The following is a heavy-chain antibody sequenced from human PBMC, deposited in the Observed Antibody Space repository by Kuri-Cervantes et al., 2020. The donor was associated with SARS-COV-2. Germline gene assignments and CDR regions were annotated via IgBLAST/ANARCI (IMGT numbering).Heavy chain of an antibody. J-gene: IGHJ4*02. V-gene: IGHV4-39*07. CDR3: ARVGAVVPAATYYFDY. D-gene: IGHD2-2*01. CDR2: IYYSGST. Sequence: GSLRLSCTVSGGSISSSTYYWGWIRQPPGKGLEWIGTIYYSGSTDYNPSLKSRVTISVDTSKNQFSLKLSSVTAADTAVYYCARVGAVVPAATYYFDYWGQGTQVTVSS. CDR1: GGSISSSTYY.